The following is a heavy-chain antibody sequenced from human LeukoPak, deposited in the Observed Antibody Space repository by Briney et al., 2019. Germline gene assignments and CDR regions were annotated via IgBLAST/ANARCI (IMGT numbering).Heavy chain of an antibody. CDR2: INWSGVST. CDR1: GFTLDDYG. Sequence: GGSLRLSCAASGFTLDDYGMTWVRQAPGEGLEWVSGINWSGVSTGYADSVKGRFTISRDNAKKSLYLQMNSLRAEDTAFYYCARFDSSGPIWGQGTMVTVSS. D-gene: IGHD3-22*01. V-gene: IGHV3-20*04. CDR3: ARFDSSGPI. J-gene: IGHJ3*02.